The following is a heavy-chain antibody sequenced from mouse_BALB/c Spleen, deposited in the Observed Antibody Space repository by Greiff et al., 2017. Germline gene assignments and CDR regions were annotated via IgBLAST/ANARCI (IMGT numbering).Heavy chain of an antibody. Sequence: VQLQQSGPELVKPGASVKISCKASGYSFTGYFMNWVMQSHGKSLEWIGRINPYNGDTFYNQKFKGKATLTADKSSSTAYMELRSLTSEDSAVYYCTRSLITTVVIDYWGQGTTLTVSS. CDR2: INPYNGDT. V-gene: IGHV1-20*01. D-gene: IGHD1-1*01. J-gene: IGHJ2*01. CDR1: GYSFTGYF. CDR3: TRSLITTVVIDY.